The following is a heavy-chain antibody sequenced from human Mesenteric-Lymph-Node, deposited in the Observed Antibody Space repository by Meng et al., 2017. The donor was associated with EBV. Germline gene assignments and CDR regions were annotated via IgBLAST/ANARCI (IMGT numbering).Heavy chain of an antibody. CDR2: ISQSGDT. CDR3: ARGAIFGIVITYFDY. V-gene: IGHV4-34*01. CDR1: GGSFSGYH. Sequence: QVQLQQLGAGLLEPSETLSLTCEASGGSFSGYHWSWIRQPPGKGLEYIGEISQSGDTTYNPSLKSRVTISVDRSRNQFSLKMASVTAADTAVYYCARGAIFGIVITYFDYWSQGTLVTVSS. J-gene: IGHJ4*02. D-gene: IGHD3-3*02.